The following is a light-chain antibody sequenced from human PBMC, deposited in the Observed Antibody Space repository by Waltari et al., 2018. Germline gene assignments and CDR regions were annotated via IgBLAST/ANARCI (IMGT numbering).Light chain of an antibody. J-gene: IGLJ2*01. CDR2: ENF. Sequence: FLLTQPHSVSESPGKTITISCTRSGGSIASDYVQWYQQRPGSAPTTVIFENFQRPPALPPPPCILENVQRPSGVPLRFSGSMDTSPNSASLIISGLKTEDEADYYCQSSDNNTVFFGGGTRLTVL. CDR3: QSSDNNTVF. CDR1: GGSIASDY. V-gene: IGLV6-57*04.